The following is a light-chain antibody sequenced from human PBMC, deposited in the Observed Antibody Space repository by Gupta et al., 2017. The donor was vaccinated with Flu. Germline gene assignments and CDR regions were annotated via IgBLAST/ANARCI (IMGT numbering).Light chain of an antibody. CDR1: QSLLYVDGNTF. V-gene: IGKV2-30*01. J-gene: IGKJ2*01. Sequence: VTLGQPASISCRASQSLLYVDGNTFLSWFHQRPGQSPRRLIYKVSNRDSGVPDRFSGSGSDTDFTLRISRVEAEDAGVYFCMQGTRWPPHFGQGTKLEIK. CDR2: KVS. CDR3: MQGTRWPPH.